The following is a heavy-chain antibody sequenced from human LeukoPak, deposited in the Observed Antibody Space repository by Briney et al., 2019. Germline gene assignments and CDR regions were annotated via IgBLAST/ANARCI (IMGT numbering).Heavy chain of an antibody. D-gene: IGHD3-10*01. J-gene: IGHJ4*02. CDR3: ARGKRLWFGERRDLYYFDY. Sequence: PSETLSLTCAVYGGSFSGYYWSWIRQPPGKGLEWIGEINHSGSTNYNPSLKSRVTISVDTSKNQFSLKLSFVTAADTAVYYCARGKRLWFGERRDLYYFDYWGQGTLVTVSS. CDR1: GGSFSGYY. CDR2: INHSGST. V-gene: IGHV4-34*01.